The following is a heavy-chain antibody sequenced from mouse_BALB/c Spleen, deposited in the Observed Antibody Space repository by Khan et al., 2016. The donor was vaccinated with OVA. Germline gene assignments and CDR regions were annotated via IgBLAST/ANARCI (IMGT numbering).Heavy chain of an antibody. CDR2: ISYSGST. V-gene: IGHV3-2*02. J-gene: IGHJ3*01. Sequence: ESGPGLVKPSQSLSLTCTVTGYSITSDYAWNWIRQFPGNKLEWMGYISYSGSTSYTPSLKSRIPVTRDTSKNQFFLQLNSVTSEDTATYYCVRGRAYWGQGTLVTVSA. D-gene: IGHD3-3*01. CDR1: GYSITSDYA. CDR3: VRGRAY.